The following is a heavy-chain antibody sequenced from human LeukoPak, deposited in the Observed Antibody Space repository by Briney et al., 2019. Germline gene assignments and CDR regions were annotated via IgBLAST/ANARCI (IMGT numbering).Heavy chain of an antibody. CDR3: ARDSGFWTFDP. V-gene: IGHV4-61*02. CDR2: IYSSGST. J-gene: IGHJ5*02. CDR1: GGSISSGTDY. Sequence: PSETLSLTCTVSGGSISSGTDYWSWIRQSAGKGLEWIGRIYSSGSTNYNPSLKSRLTMAVDTSKNQISLKLTSVTAAVTAVYYCARDSGFWTFDPWGQGALVTVSS. D-gene: IGHD3/OR15-3a*01.